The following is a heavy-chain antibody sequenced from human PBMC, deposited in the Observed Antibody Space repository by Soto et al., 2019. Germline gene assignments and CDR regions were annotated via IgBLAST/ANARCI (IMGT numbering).Heavy chain of an antibody. CDR3: SIHIVAAAGQRWCDP. CDR2: IYYSGST. J-gene: IGHJ5*02. D-gene: IGHD6-13*01. V-gene: IGHV4-39*01. Sequence: QLQLQESGPGLVKPSETLSLTCTVSGGSISSSSYYWGWIRRLPGKGLEWIGSIYYSGSTYYNPSLKCRVAISVDTSKNQFSLKLSSVTAADTAVYYCSIHIVAAAGQRWCDPWGQGTLVTVSS. CDR1: GGSISSSSYY.